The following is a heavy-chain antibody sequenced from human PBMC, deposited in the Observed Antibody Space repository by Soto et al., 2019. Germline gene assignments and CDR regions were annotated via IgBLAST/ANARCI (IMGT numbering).Heavy chain of an antibody. V-gene: IGHV4-59*01. CDR2: IYYSGST. CDR1: GGSISSYY. D-gene: IGHD2-2*01. Sequence: PSETLSLTFTVCGGSISSYYWSWIRQPPGKGLEWIGYIYYSGSTNYNPSLKSRVTISVDTSKNQFSLKLSSVTAADTAVYYCARDSHIVVVPAAHYYYYGMDVWGQGTTVTVSS. J-gene: IGHJ6*02. CDR3: ARDSHIVVVPAAHYYYYGMDV.